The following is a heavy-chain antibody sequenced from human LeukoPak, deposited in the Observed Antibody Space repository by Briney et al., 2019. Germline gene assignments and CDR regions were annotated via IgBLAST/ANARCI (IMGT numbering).Heavy chain of an antibody. D-gene: IGHD2-21*01. CDR3: ARVPAYCGGDCYFDY. Sequence: PGGSLRLSCAASGFTFSSYSMNWVRQAPGKGLEWVSSISSSSSYIYYADSVKGRFTISRDNAKNSLYLQMNSLRAEDTAVYYCARVPAYCGGDCYFDYWGQGTLVTASS. CDR1: GFTFSSYS. V-gene: IGHV3-21*01. CDR2: ISSSSSYI. J-gene: IGHJ4*02.